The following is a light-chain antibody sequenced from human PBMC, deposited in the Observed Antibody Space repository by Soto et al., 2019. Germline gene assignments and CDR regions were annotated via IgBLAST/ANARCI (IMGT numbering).Light chain of an antibody. Sequence: DIQMTQAPTSLSASVGDRVTITCRASQDIRNFVACYQQNPGKDTLLLVYDASTLQSGVPSRFSGSGSGTDVTLTINSLQPEDVATSACQKYSSVHVFGPGTKVEIK. CDR2: DAS. CDR1: QDIRNF. J-gene: IGKJ3*01. V-gene: IGKV1-27*01. CDR3: QKYSSVHV.